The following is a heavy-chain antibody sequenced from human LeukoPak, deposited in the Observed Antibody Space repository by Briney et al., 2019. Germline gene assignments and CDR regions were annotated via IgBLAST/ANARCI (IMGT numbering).Heavy chain of an antibody. V-gene: IGHV3-23*01. CDR1: ASTFLNSA. CDR3: AKGIYSSGWSYFDY. Sequence: PAGCLRPSRPAPASTFLNSAASWVRPPPGERRDRAPTLSGSGITTYYADSVKGRFTISRDNSKNTLYLQMNSLRAEDTAVYYCAKGIYSSGWSYFDYGSHGTLVTVSS. D-gene: IGHD6-19*01. J-gene: IGHJ4*01. CDR2: LSGSGITT.